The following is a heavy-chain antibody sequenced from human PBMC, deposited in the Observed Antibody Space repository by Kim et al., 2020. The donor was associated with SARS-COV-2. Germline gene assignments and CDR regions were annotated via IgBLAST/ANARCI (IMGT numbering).Heavy chain of an antibody. CDR3: ARGGSNVGASWC. Sequence: SETLSLTCTVSGDSVSSGPHYWSWIRQPPGKGLEWIGYFYYGTYTNYNPYLKSRATISVVTSKNQLSLRLNSVTAADTAVYYCARGGSNVGASWCWGQGTRVTVSS. CDR2: FYYGTYT. D-gene: IGHD1-26*01. J-gene: IGHJ4*02. V-gene: IGHV4-61*01. CDR1: GDSVSSGPHY.